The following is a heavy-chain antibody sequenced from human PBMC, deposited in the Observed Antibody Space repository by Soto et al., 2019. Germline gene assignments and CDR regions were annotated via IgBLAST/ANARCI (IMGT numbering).Heavy chain of an antibody. CDR2: LSSSSSTV. V-gene: IGHV3-23*01. D-gene: IGHD7-27*01. CDR3: ARSPWGDASKWAYFEY. CDR1: GFTFSSYA. J-gene: IGHJ4*02. Sequence: EVQLLESGGGLGQPGGSLRVSCVASGFTFSSYAMSWVRQAPGKGLEWVSSLSSSSSTVYYADSVKGRFTISRDNSKKTLYLQMDNLRAEDTAVYYCARSPWGDASKWAYFEYWGQGTLVTVSS.